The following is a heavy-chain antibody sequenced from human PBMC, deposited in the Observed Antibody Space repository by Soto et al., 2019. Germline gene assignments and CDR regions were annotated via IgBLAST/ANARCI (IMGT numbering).Heavy chain of an antibody. D-gene: IGHD2-8*01. CDR3: TTIRHLGCTNGVCRTPYGMDV. J-gene: IGHJ6*02. Sequence: EVQLVESGGGLVQPGGSLKLSCAASGFTFSGSAMHWVRQASGKGLEWVGRIRSKANSYATAYAASVKGRFTISRDDSKNTAYLQMNSLKTEDTAVYYCTTIRHLGCTNGVCRTPYGMDVWGQGTTVTVSS. V-gene: IGHV3-73*02. CDR2: IRSKANSYAT. CDR1: GFTFSGSA.